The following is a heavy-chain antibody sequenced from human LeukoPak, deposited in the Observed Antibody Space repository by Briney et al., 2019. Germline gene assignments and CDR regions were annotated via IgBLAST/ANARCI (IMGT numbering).Heavy chain of an antibody. CDR1: GFTFSSNS. CDR2: ISGNNRFI. Sequence: PGGSLTLSCEGSGFTFSSNSFHWVRQAPGKGLEWVSSISGNNRFIFYADSVEGRFTISRDNARNSLYLQMDSLRAEDTAVYYCAIPKEYYPSCYSCYFERWGQGTLVTVSS. CDR3: AIPKEYYPSCYSCYFER. D-gene: IGHD2-15*01. V-gene: IGHV3-21*01. J-gene: IGHJ1*01.